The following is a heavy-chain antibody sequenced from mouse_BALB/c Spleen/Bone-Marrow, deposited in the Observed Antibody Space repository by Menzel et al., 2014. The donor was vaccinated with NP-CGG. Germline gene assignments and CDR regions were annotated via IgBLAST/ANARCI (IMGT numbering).Heavy chain of an antibody. Sequence: QVTLKECGPGILQPSQTLSLTCSFSGFSLSTYGIGVGWIRQPSGKGLEWLAHIWWNDNKYYNTALKSRLTISEDTSNNQVFLKIASVDTADTATYYCARHYGNFDYWGQGTTLTVSS. CDR1: GFSLSTYGIG. D-gene: IGHD2-1*01. CDR3: ARHYGNFDY. J-gene: IGHJ2*01. V-gene: IGHV8-11*01. CDR2: IWWNDNK.